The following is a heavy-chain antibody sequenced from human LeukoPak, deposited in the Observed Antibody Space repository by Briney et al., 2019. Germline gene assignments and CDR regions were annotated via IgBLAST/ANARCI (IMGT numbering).Heavy chain of an antibody. CDR3: ARDPERHYYYYGMDV. J-gene: IGHJ6*02. D-gene: IGHD1-1*01. CDR1: GFTFSSYA. V-gene: IGHV3-30-3*01. Sequence: GRSLRLSCAASGFTFSSYAMHWVRQAPGKGLEWVAVISYDGSNKYYADSVKGRFTISRDNSKNTLYLQMNSLRAEDTAVYYCARDPERHYYYYGMDVWGQGTTVTVSS. CDR2: ISYDGSNK.